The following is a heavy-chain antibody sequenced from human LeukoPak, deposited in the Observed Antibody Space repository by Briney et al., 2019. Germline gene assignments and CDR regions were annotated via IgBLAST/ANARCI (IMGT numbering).Heavy chain of an antibody. Sequence: GGSLRLSCAASGFTFSRYAMHWGRQAPGKGLEWVAVISYDGSNKYYADSVKGRFTISRDNSKNTLYLQMNSLRAEDTAVYYCAKGRYGSGSYYVTGGFDYWGQGTLVTVSS. J-gene: IGHJ4*02. D-gene: IGHD3-10*01. CDR1: GFTFSRYA. V-gene: IGHV3-30*04. CDR3: AKGRYGSGSYYVTGGFDY. CDR2: ISYDGSNK.